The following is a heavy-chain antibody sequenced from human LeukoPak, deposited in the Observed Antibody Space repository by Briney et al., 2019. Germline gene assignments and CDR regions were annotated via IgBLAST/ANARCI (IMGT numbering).Heavy chain of an antibody. CDR3: ARLPMAVTPHVDY. J-gene: IGHJ4*02. Sequence: PSETLSLTCTVSGGSITSYYRSWIRQSPGKGLEWIGFMYYSGTTNYNPSLKSRVTISLGMSKNQFSLKLSSVTAADTAVYYCARLPMAVTPHVDYWGQGILVTVSS. CDR2: MYYSGTT. CDR1: GGSITSYY. D-gene: IGHD2-21*02. V-gene: IGHV4-59*01.